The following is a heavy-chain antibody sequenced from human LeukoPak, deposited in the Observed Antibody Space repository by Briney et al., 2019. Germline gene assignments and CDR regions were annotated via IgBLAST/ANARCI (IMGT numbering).Heavy chain of an antibody. Sequence: GASVKVSCKASGGTFSNSAITWLRQAPGQGLEWMGGIIPIFDATHYAQKFQGRVTITADESTSTAYMELSSLRSEDTAVYYCAKDRSDTSMVYNFDYWGQGTLVSVSS. CDR1: GGTFSNSA. V-gene: IGHV1-69*13. D-gene: IGHD5-18*01. CDR3: AKDRSDTSMVYNFDY. CDR2: IIPIFDAT. J-gene: IGHJ4*02.